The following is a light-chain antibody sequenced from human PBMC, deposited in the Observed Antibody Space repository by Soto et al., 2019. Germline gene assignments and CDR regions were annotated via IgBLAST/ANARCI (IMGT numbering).Light chain of an antibody. V-gene: IGLV2-14*01. CDR2: EVS. Sequence: QSALTQPASVSGSPGQSITISCTGTSSDVGGYNYVSWYQQHPGKAPKLMIYEVSKRPSGVSNRFSGSTSGNTASLTISGLQAEDEADYYCRSYTSSSTYVFGPGTKLTVL. CDR3: RSYTSSSTYV. J-gene: IGLJ1*01. CDR1: SSDVGGYNY.